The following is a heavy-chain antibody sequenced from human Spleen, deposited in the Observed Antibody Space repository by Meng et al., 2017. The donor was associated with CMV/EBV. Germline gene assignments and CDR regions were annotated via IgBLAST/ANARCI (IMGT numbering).Heavy chain of an antibody. D-gene: IGHD6-6*01. CDR2: IRSDGSNK. V-gene: IGHV3-30*02. CDR3: ARGVPDY. J-gene: IGHJ4*02. CDR1: GFTLSSYG. Sequence: GGSLRLSCAASGFTLSSYGMHWVRQAPGKGPEWVAFIRSDGSNKYYADSVKGRFTISRDNSKNTLFLQMNSLRAEDTAVYYCARGVPDYWGQGTLVTVSS.